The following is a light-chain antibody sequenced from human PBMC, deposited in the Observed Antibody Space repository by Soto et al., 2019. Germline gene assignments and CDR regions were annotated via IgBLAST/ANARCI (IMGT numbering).Light chain of an antibody. J-gene: IGLJ3*02. CDR2: VNSDGSH. CDR3: QTWDTGIRV. CDR1: SGHSSYG. V-gene: IGLV4-69*01. Sequence: QSVLTQSPSASASLGASVKLTCTLSSGHSSYGIAWHQQQPEKGPRYLMKVNSDGSHNKGDGIPDRFSGSSSGAERYLSISSLQSDDEADYYCQTWDTGIRVFGGGTQLTVL.